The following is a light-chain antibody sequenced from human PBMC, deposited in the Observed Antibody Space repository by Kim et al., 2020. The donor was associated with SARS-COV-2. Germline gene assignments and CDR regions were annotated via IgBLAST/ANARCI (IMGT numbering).Light chain of an antibody. CDR3: QSYDSSLSVL. CDR2: GNS. J-gene: IGLJ2*01. CDR1: SSNIGAGYD. Sequence: QSVLTQPPSVSGAPGQRVTISCTGSSSNIGAGYDVHWYQQLPGTAPKLLIYGNSNRPSGVPDRFSGSKSGTSASLAITGLQAEDEADYYGQSYDSSLSVLFGGVTQLTVL. V-gene: IGLV1-40*01.